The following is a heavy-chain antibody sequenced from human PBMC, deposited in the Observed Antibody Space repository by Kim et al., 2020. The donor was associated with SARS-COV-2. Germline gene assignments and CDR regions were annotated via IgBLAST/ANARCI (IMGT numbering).Heavy chain of an antibody. CDR2: IKQDGSEK. Sequence: GGSLRLSCAASGFTFSSYWMSWVRQAPGKGLEWVANIKQDGSEKYYVDSVKGRFTISRDNAKNSLDLQMNSLRAEDTAVYYCAREGEVGIAHVLYYYCGMDVWGQGTTVTVSS. CDR1: GFTFSSYW. CDR3: AREGEVGIAHVLYYYCGMDV. J-gene: IGHJ6*02. D-gene: IGHD6-13*01. V-gene: IGHV3-7*01.